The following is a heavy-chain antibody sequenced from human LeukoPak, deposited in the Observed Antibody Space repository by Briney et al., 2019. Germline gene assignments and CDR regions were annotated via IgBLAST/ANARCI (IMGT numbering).Heavy chain of an antibody. CDR1: GFTFSSYE. J-gene: IGHJ6*04. D-gene: IGHD3-10*02. CDR3: AELGITMIGGV. CDR2: VSSSGSTI. Sequence: GGSLRLSCAASGFTFSSYEMNWGRQAPGKGLEWVSYVSSSGSTIYYADSVKGRFTISRDNAKNSLYLQMNSLRAEDTAVYYCAELGITMIGGVWGKGTTVTISS. V-gene: IGHV3-48*03.